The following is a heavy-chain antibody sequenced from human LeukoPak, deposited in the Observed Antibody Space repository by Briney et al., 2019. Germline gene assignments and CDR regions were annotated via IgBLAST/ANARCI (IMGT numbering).Heavy chain of an antibody. V-gene: IGHV3-30*04. J-gene: IGHJ4*02. CDR3: ARAEGYGGELDS. Sequence: PGGPLRLSCAASGFTFSTYAMHWVRQAPGKGLEWVAVIPYDGGNKYYADSVKGRFTISRENSKNRLYLQMNSLRAEDTAVYYCARAEGYGGELDSWGQGTLVTVSS. CDR2: IPYDGGNK. D-gene: IGHD4-23*01. CDR1: GFTFSTYA.